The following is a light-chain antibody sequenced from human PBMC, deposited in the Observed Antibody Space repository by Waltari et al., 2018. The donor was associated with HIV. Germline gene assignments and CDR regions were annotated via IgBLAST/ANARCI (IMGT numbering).Light chain of an antibody. J-gene: IGLJ1*01. CDR3: SSYTSSSTLV. Sequence: QSALTQPASVSGSPGQSITISCTGTTSDVGAYKYVSWYQQHPGKAPKLMIYEVSNRPSGVSNLFSGSKSGNTASLTISGLQAEDEADYFCSSYTSSSTLVFGSGTKVTVL. CDR1: TSDVGAYKY. CDR2: EVS. V-gene: IGLV2-14*01.